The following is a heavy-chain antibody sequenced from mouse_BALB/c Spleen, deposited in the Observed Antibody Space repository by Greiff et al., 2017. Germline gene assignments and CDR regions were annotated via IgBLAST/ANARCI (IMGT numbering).Heavy chain of an antibody. CDR2: IDPSDSYT. V-gene: IGHV1-69*02. D-gene: IGHD1-1*01. Sequence: QVQLQQSGAELVKPGASVKLSCKASGYTFTSYWMHWVKQRPGQGLEWIGEIDPSDSYTNYNQKFKGKATLTVDKSSSTAYMQLSSLTSEDSAVYYCARYYGSSYAMDYWGQGTSVTVSS. CDR3: ARYYGSSYAMDY. J-gene: IGHJ4*01. CDR1: GYTFTSYW.